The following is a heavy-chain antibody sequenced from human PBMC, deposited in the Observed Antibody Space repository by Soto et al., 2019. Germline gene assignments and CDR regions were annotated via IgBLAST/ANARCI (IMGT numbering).Heavy chain of an antibody. D-gene: IGHD7-27*01. CDR3: ARGAENWGLGLDL. CDR1: GFTFSDHY. V-gene: IGHV3-72*01. CDR2: TRNKANSYTT. Sequence: EVQLVESGGGLVQPGGSLRLSCAASGFTFSDHYMDWVRQAPGKGLEWVGRTRNKANSYTTEYAASVKGRFTISRDDSKNSQYLQMNSLKTEDTAVYYCARGAENWGLGLDLWGRGTLVTVSS. J-gene: IGHJ2*01.